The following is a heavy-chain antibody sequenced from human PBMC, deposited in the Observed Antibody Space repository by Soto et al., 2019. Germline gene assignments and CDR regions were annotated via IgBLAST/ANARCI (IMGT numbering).Heavy chain of an antibody. CDR2: MYPTGST. D-gene: IGHD3-10*01. Sequence: LSLTCTVSGYSISSGCYWGWIRQPPGKRLEWIGSMYPTGSTYYNPSLKSRVTMSVDTSNNEFSLKLTSVTAADTAVYHCVRDLNYGLYYFDYWGQGTLVTVSS. CDR1: GYSISSGCY. CDR3: VRDLNYGLYYFDY. J-gene: IGHJ4*02. V-gene: IGHV4-38-2*02.